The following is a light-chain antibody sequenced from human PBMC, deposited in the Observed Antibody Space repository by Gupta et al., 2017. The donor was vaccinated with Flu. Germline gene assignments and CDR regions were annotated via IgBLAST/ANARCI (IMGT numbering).Light chain of an antibody. Sequence: SYVLTQPPSVSVAPGQTARITCGGNNIGSKSVHWYQQKPGQAPVVVVYDDSYRPSGIPERFPGSNSGNTATLTISRVEAGDEADYSCQVWYGNNDHQAVFGGGTKLTVL. CDR2: DDS. J-gene: IGLJ2*01. CDR3: QVWYGNNDHQAV. CDR1: NIGSKS. V-gene: IGLV3-21*02.